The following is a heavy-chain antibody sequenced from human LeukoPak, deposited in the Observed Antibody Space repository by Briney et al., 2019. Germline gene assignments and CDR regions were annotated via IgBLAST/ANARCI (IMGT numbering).Heavy chain of an antibody. CDR2: IHSSGTVK. CDR1: RFPFSIYE. Sequence: GGSLRLSCVVSRFPFSIYEMNWVRQAPGKGLEWVSNIHSSGTVKYYSDSVKGRFSICRDNAKSLLYLQMNSLRVEDTAVYYCALLAVASDFDYWGQGALVTVSS. CDR3: ALLAVASDFDY. D-gene: IGHD6-19*01. J-gene: IGHJ4*02. V-gene: IGHV3-48*03.